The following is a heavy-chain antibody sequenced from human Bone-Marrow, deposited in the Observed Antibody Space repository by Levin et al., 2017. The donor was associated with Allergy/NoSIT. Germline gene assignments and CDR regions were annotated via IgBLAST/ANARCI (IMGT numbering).Heavy chain of an antibody. V-gene: IGHV1-69*04. CDR3: ARFNPIGGAMSPNGLGG. D-gene: IGHD4-23*01. CDR2: IIPISGIT. Sequence: KISCKASGGTFSRYGISWVRQAPGQGLEWMGRIIPISGITTHAQKFQGRVTITADKSTGTVYVEVSSLRSEDTALYYCARFNPIGGAMSPNGLGGWGLGTLVTISS. J-gene: IGHJ4*02. CDR1: GGTFSRYG.